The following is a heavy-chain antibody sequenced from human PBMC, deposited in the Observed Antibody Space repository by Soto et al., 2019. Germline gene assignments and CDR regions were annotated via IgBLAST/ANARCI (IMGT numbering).Heavy chain of an antibody. CDR3: ARGMYSSMDV. D-gene: IGHD6-13*01. Sequence: GGSLRLSCAASGFSFGSFSMNWVRQAPGRGLEWVSSISSGSSYIYYADSVKGRFTISRENAKNSLSLQMNSLRAEDTAVYYCARGMYSSMDVWGQGTTVTVSS. V-gene: IGHV3-21*01. CDR2: ISSGSSYI. CDR1: GFSFGSFS. J-gene: IGHJ6*02.